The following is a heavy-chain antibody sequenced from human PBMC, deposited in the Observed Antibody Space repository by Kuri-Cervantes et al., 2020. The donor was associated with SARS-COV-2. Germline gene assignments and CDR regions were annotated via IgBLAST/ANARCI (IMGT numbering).Heavy chain of an antibody. J-gene: IGHJ4*02. V-gene: IGHV3-30*04. CDR1: GFTFSSYA. CDR2: ISYDGSNK. Sequence: GESLKISCAASGFTFSSYAMHWVRQAPGKGLEWVAVISYDGSNKYYAGSVKGRFTISRDNSKNTLYLQMNSLRAEDTAVYYCARDADDSSGYDYFDYWGQGTLVTVSS. D-gene: IGHD3-22*01. CDR3: ARDADDSSGYDYFDY.